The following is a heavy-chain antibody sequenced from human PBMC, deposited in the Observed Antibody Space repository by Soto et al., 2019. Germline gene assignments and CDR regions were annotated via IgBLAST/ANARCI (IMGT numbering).Heavy chain of an antibody. V-gene: IGHV3-7*01. J-gene: IGHJ4*02. D-gene: IGHD2-2*01. CDR2: INKDGSES. Sequence: EVQLVESGGGLVQPGGSLRLSCVVSGLTFSNYWMSWVRQAPGKGLEWVANINKDGSESYYVDSVKGRFTISRDNAKNSLYLQMTSLRAEDTAVYYCARPASECSSPGCANWGQGTLVTVSS. CDR1: GLTFSNYW. CDR3: ARPASECSSPGCAN.